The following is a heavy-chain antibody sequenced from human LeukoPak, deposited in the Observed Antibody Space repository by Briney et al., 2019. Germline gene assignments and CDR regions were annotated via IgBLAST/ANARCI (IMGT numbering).Heavy chain of an antibody. J-gene: IGHJ4*02. CDR2: INYSGST. D-gene: IGHD2-15*01. Sequence: SETLSLTCTVSGGSISSSSHYWSWIRQPPGKGLEWIASINYSGSTYYNPSLKSRVTISVDTSKNQFSLKLSSVTAADTAAYYCARLVAAATDPFDYWGQGTLVTVSS. CDR1: GGSISSSSHY. CDR3: ARLVAAATDPFDY. V-gene: IGHV4-39*01.